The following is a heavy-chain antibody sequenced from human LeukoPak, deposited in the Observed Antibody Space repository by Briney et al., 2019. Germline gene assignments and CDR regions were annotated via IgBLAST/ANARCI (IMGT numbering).Heavy chain of an antibody. CDR1: GFTFSIYS. D-gene: IGHD6-13*01. CDR3: ARDHYSRNDY. J-gene: IGHJ4*02. Sequence: SGGSLRLSCAASGFTFSIYSMTWVRQAPGKGLEWVSYISGSSSPIYYADSVKGRFTISRGNAKNSLYLQMNSLRDEDTAVYYCARDHYSRNDYWGQGTLVTVSS. V-gene: IGHV3-48*02. CDR2: ISGSSSPI.